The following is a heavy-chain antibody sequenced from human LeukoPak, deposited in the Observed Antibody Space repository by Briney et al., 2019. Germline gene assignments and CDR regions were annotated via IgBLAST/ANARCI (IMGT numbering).Heavy chain of an antibody. Sequence: GGSLRLSCAASGFTFSSYAMHWVRQAPGKGLEYVSAISSNGGSTYYANSVKGRFTISRDNSKNTLYLQMNSLRAEDTAVYYCARKDSSGYYPSGYWYFDLWGRGTLVTVSS. CDR2: ISSNGGST. D-gene: IGHD3-22*01. CDR3: ARKDSSGYYPSGYWYFDL. CDR1: GFTFSSYA. J-gene: IGHJ2*01. V-gene: IGHV3-64*01.